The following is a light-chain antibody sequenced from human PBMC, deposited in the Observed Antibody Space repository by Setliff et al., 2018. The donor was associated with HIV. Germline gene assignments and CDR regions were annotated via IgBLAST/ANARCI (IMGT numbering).Light chain of an antibody. Sequence: QSALTQPASVSGSPGQSITISCNGTSTDIGGYNFVSWYQQYPGKAPKLIIYDVTRRPSGVSDRFSASKSGNTASLTISGLQAEDESDYYCSSYTSTSTLVFGTGTKVTVL. CDR1: STDIGGYNF. CDR3: SSYTSTSTLV. J-gene: IGLJ1*01. CDR2: DVT. V-gene: IGLV2-14*03.